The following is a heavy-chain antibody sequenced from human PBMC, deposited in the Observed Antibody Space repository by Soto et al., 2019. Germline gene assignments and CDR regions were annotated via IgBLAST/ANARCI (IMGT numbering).Heavy chain of an antibody. CDR2: IDPSDSYT. Sequence: GESLKISCKGSGYSFTNYWIFWVRQMPGKGLEWMGRIDPSDSYTNYSPSFQGHVTISADKSIGTAYLQWSSLKASDSAMYYCARRTPQMTTTPFDIWGQGTVVTVSS. V-gene: IGHV5-10-1*01. J-gene: IGHJ3*02. CDR3: ARRTPQMTTTPFDI. CDR1: GYSFTNYW. D-gene: IGHD4-4*01.